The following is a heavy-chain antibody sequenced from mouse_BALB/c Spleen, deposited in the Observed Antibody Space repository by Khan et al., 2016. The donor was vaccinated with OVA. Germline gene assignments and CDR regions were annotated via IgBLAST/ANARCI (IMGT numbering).Heavy chain of an antibody. J-gene: IGHJ3*01. V-gene: IGHV1-4*01. CDR2: INPSNGYT. D-gene: IGHD2-14*01. Sequence: QVQLKESGAELARPGASVKMSCKASGYTFTSYTIHWIKLRPGQGLEWIGYINPSNGYTNYNQKFKDKATLTVEKSSTTAYMQLRSLISDDSAVYYGVRDGTYYMNDGWFAYWGQGTLVTVSA. CDR3: VRDGTYYMNDGWFAY. CDR1: GYTFTSYT.